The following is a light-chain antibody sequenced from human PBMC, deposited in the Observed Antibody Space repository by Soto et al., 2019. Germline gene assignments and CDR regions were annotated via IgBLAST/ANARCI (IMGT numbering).Light chain of an antibody. Sequence: DIQMTQSPSSLSASVGDRVTITCRASQVVSAYLLWYQQSQGRAPKLLIYAASNLLSGIPSRFTGSGSGTNFTLTISSLQPEDFATYHCQETYKTPHTFGQAPKLETK. V-gene: IGKV1-39*01. CDR3: QETYKTPHT. J-gene: IGKJ2*01. CDR2: AAS. CDR1: QVVSAY.